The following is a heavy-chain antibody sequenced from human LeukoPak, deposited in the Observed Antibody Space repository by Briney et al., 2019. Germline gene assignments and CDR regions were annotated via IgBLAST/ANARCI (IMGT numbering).Heavy chain of an antibody. V-gene: IGHV1-69*05. CDR3: ARGPLVVTAIPFLDY. CDR2: IIPIFGTA. D-gene: IGHD2-21*02. J-gene: IGHJ4*02. CDR1: GGTFSSYA. Sequence: GASVKVSCKASGGTFSSYAISWVRQAPGQGLEWMGRIIPIFGTANYAQKFQGRVTITTDESTSTAYMELSSLRPEDTAVYYCARGPLVVTAIPFLDYWGQGTLVTVSS.